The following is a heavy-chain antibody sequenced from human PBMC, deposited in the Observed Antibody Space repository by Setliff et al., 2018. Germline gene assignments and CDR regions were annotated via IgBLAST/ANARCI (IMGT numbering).Heavy chain of an antibody. D-gene: IGHD2-15*01. Sequence: GASVKVSCKASGYTFTSYAMNWVRQASGQGLEWMGWINTNTGNPTYAQGFTGRFVFSLDTSVSTAYLQISSLKAEDTAVYYCARGHNNILVSWFDPWGQGTLVTVSS. V-gene: IGHV7-4-1*02. CDR1: GYTFTSYA. CDR3: ARGHNNILVSWFDP. J-gene: IGHJ5*02. CDR2: INTNTGNP.